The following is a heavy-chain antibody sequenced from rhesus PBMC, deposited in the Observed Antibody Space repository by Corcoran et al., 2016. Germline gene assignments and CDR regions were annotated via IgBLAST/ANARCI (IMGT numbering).Heavy chain of an antibody. CDR3: ARRDWGDFY. CDR1: GGSISDYYY. D-gene: IGHD3-34*01. J-gene: IGHJ4*01. Sequence: QVQLQESGPGRVKPSETLSLTCAVYGGSISDYYYGSWFRHPPGKGLEWIGQIYGGSGSTYYNPSLKSRVTVSKDTSKNQFSLKLSSVTAADTAVYYCARRDWGDFYWGQGVLVTVSS. CDR2: IYGGSGST. V-gene: IGHV4-143*01.